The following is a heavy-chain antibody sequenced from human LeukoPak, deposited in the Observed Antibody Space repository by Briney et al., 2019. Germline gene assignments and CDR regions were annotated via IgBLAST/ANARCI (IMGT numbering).Heavy chain of an antibody. V-gene: IGHV7-4-1*02. J-gene: IGHJ5*02. CDR3: ATSLTEERSGGDIVVISWFDP. CDR1: GYTFASYA. D-gene: IGHD2-15*01. Sequence: ASVKVSCKASGYTFASYAMNWVRQAPGQGLEWMGWINTNTGNPTYAQGFTGRFVFSLDTSVSTAYLQISSLKAEDTAVYYCATSLTEERSGGDIVVISWFDPWGQGTLVAVSS. CDR2: INTNTGNP.